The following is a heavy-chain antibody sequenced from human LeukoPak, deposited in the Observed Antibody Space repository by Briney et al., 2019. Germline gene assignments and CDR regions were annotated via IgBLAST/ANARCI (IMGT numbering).Heavy chain of an antibody. CDR1: GFSFSNYV. CDR2: ISGSGGAT. D-gene: IGHD3-10*01. Sequence: GGSLRLSCAASGFSFSNYVMSWVRQAPGKGLECVSGISGSGGATYYADSVNGRFTISGDTSRTTLYLQMNGLRAEDTAVYYCAKECDYSPGHKFDLWGQGTLVTVSS. CDR3: AKECDYSPGHKFDL. J-gene: IGHJ4*02. V-gene: IGHV3-23*01.